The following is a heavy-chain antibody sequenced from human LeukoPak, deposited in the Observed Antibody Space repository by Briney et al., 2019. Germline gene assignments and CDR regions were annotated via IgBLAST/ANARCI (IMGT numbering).Heavy chain of an antibody. J-gene: IGHJ4*02. V-gene: IGHV4-30-2*01. CDR1: GVSVSSGGYS. D-gene: IGHD3-10*01. Sequence: SETLSLTCAVSGVSVSSGGYSWNWIRQPPGKGLEWIGYIYHSGNIYCNPSLRHRVSISVDRSKNQVSLMLSSVTAADSAVYYCARGLNYYGSGSAFDYWGQGTLVTVSS. CDR3: ARGLNYYGSGSAFDY. CDR2: IYHSGNI.